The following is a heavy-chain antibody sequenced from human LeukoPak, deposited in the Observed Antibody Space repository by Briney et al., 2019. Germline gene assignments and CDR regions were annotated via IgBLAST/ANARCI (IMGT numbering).Heavy chain of an antibody. D-gene: IGHD3-22*01. CDR1: GFTFDDYA. CDR3: AKVLRGGWLPQNFDY. Sequence: GRSLRLSCAASGFTFDDYAMHWVRQAPGKGLEWVSGVSWNSGSIGYADSVKGRFTISRDSAKNSLYLQMNSLRAEDTALYYCAKVLRGGWLPQNFDYWGQGTLVTVSS. CDR2: VSWNSGSI. V-gene: IGHV3-9*01. J-gene: IGHJ4*02.